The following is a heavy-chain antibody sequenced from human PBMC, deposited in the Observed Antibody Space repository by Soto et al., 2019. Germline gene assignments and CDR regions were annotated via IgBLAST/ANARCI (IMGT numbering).Heavy chain of an antibody. V-gene: IGHV3-23*01. J-gene: IGHJ6*02. Sequence: EVQLLESGGGLVQPGGSLRLSCAASGFTFSSYAMSWVRQAPGKGLEWVSAISGSGGSTYYADSVKGRFTISRDNSKNTLYLQMNSRRAEDTAVYYWASAGREYYYDGMDVWGQGTTVTVSS. CDR2: ISGSGGST. CDR3: ASAGREYYYDGMDV. CDR1: GFTFSSYA.